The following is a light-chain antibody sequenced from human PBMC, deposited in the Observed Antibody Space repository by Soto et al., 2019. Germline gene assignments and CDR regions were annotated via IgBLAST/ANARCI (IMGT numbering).Light chain of an antibody. V-gene: IGKV2-28*01. CDR2: LGS. CDR3: MQAVQAAHLT. Sequence: DIVMTQSQLSLPVTPGEPASISCRSSQSLLHSNGYNYLDWYLQKPGQSPQLLIYLGSNRASGVPDRLSGSGSGTDSTLKISRVESEDVGVYYCMQAVQAAHLTFAGGTKVEIK. J-gene: IGKJ4*01. CDR1: QSLLHSNGYNY.